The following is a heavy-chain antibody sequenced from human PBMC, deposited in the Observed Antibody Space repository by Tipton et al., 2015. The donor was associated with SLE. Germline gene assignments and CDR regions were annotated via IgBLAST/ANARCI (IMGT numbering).Heavy chain of an antibody. D-gene: IGHD3-22*01. V-gene: IGHV4-59*01. CDR3: ARGGIYHDDSGNFDY. CDR2: IYYTGST. Sequence: TLSLTCTVSTDSITNYYWSWIRQPPGQGVEWIGYIYYTGSTKYNPSLKSRVTISLDPSKNQFSLKLSSVTAADTAIYYCARGGIYHDDSGNFDYWGQGTLVTASS. CDR1: TDSITNYY. J-gene: IGHJ4*02.